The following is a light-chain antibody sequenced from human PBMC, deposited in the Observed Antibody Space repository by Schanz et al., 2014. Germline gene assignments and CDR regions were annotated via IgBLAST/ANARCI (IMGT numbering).Light chain of an antibody. CDR2: DAS. J-gene: IGKJ1*01. Sequence: EIVLTQSPGTLSLSPGERATLSCRASQSVSSSYLAWYQQKPGQAPRLLIFDASNRATGIPARFSGSGSGTEFTLTISSLQSEDFAVYYCQQYKNWPWTFGQGTNVEIK. CDR3: QQYKNWPWT. V-gene: IGKV3D-15*01. CDR1: QSVSSSY.